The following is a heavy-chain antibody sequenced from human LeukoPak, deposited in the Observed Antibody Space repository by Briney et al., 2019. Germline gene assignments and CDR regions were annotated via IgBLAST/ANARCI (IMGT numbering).Heavy chain of an antibody. D-gene: IGHD3-22*01. CDR3: ARGGGYDSSGYLN. CDR1: GFTFSSYA. Sequence: GGSLRLSCAASGFTFSSYAMSWVRQAPGKGLEWVSAISGSGGSTYYADSVKGRFPISRDNAKTSLYLQMNSLGAGDTAVYYCARGGGYDSSGYLNWGQGTLVTVSS. V-gene: IGHV3-23*01. CDR2: ISGSGGST. J-gene: IGHJ4*02.